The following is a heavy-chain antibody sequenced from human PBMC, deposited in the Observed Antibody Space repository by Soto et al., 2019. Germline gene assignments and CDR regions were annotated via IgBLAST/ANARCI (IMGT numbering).Heavy chain of an antibody. CDR2: IDPSDSYT. Sequence: GESLKISCKGSGYSYTSYWISWVRQMPGKGLEWMGRIDPSDSYTNYSPSFQGHVTISADKSISTAYLQWSSLKASDTAMYYCASSPVGIEYGTDVWGQGTTVTVSS. J-gene: IGHJ6*02. CDR3: ASSPVGIEYGTDV. V-gene: IGHV5-10-1*01. D-gene: IGHD1-26*01. CDR1: GYSYTSYW.